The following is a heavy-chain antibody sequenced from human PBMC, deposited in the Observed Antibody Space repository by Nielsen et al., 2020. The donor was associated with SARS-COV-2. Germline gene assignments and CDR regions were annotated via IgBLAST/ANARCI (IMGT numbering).Heavy chain of an antibody. CDR1: GGSISSGGYS. J-gene: IGHJ5*02. V-gene: IGHV4-30-2*01. CDR2: IYHSGST. D-gene: IGHD3-10*01. Sequence: SETLSLTCAVSGGSISSGGYSWSWIRQPPGKGLEWIGYIYHSGSTYYNPSLKSRVTISVDRSKNQFSLKLSSVTAADTAVYYCARVSIITMVRGVTGWFDPWGQGTLVTVSS. CDR3: ARVSIITMVRGVTGWFDP.